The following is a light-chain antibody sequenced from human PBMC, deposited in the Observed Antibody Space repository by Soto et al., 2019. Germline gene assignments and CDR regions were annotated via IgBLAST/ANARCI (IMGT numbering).Light chain of an antibody. CDR2: GAS. CDR3: QQYGSSPRT. Sequence: EIVLTQSPGTLSLSPGERATLSCRASQSVSSSYLAWYQQKPDQAPRLLIYGASSRATAIPDRFSGSGSGTDFTLTISRLEPEDFAVYYCQQYGSSPRTFGQGTKVEIK. J-gene: IGKJ1*01. CDR1: QSVSSSY. V-gene: IGKV3-20*01.